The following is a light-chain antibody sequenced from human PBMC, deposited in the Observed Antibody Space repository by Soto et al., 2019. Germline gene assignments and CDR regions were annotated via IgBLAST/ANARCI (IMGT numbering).Light chain of an antibody. CDR1: SSNIGSNY. Sequence: QSVLTQPPSASGTPGQRVTISCSGSSSNIGSNYVYWYQQLPGTAPKLLIYRNNQWPSGVPDRFSGSKSGTSASLAISGLXSXXXXXXXCAAXDDSLSGVVFGGGTKLTVL. CDR3: AAXDDSLSGVV. J-gene: IGLJ2*01. CDR2: RNN. V-gene: IGLV1-47*01.